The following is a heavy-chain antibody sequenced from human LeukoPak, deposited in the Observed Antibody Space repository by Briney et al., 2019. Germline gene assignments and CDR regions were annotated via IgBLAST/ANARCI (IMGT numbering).Heavy chain of an antibody. CDR2: IYYSGTT. D-gene: IGHD2-15*01. V-gene: IGHV4-39*01. CDR3: ARHIRGREDIVVVEAANYWFDS. J-gene: IGHJ5*02. Sequence: SETLSLTCTVSGFSISSSSYYWGWNRQPPGQGLEWSGSIYYSGTTYYNPALKSRVTICVDAAKNQFSQMLSSMTDADTAVYYCARHIRGREDIVVVEAANYWFDSWGQGTLVTVSS. CDR1: GFSISSSSYY.